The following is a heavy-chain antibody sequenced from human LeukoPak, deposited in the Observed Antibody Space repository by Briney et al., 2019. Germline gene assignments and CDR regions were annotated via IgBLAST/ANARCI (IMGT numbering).Heavy chain of an antibody. Sequence: SVKVSCKASGGTFISYAISWVRQAPGQGLEWMGGIIPIFGTANYAQKFQGRVTITADESTSTAYMELSSLRSEDTAVYYCARDPPRGVGATLDWFDPWGQGTLVTVSS. D-gene: IGHD1-26*01. CDR1: GGTFISYA. CDR2: IIPIFGTA. J-gene: IGHJ5*02. V-gene: IGHV1-69*13. CDR3: ARDPPRGVGATLDWFDP.